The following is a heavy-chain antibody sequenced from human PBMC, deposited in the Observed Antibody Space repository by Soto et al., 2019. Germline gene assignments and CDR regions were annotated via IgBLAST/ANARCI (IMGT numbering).Heavy chain of an antibody. Sequence: ASVKVSCKASGYTFSTYYVHWVRQAPGQGLEWVGIINPSDGTTSYTQNFQGRVTMTRDPSTSTVYMELSSLTYEDTAVYFCARGKEWLDPYYFDFWGQGTLVTSPQ. CDR3: ARGKEWLDPYYFDF. CDR1: GYTFSTYY. J-gene: IGHJ4*02. CDR2: INPSDGTT. D-gene: IGHD6-19*01. V-gene: IGHV1-46*03.